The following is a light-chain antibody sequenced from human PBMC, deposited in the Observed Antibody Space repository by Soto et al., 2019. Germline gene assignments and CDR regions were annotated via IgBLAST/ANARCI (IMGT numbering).Light chain of an antibody. J-gene: IGKJ5*01. V-gene: IGKV1-33*01. CDR1: QSISIY. Sequence: DIQMTQSPSSLSASVGDRVTITCRASQSISIYLNWYQLKPGKAPNLLIYDASNLEIGVPSRFSGSGSGTHFTFTISSLQTEDIGTYYCQQYDILPITFGRGTRLEIK. CDR2: DAS. CDR3: QQYDILPIT.